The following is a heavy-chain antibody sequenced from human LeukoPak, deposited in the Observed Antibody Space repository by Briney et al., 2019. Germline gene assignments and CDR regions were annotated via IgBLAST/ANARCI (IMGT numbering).Heavy chain of an antibody. CDR2: IKQDGSEK. J-gene: IGHJ4*02. Sequence: GGSLRLYCAASGFTFSSYWMTWVRQAPGKGVEWVANIKQDGSEKYYVDSVKGRFSISRDNANNSLILQMNSLRAEDTAVYYCARGTVNFDNWSQGTLVTVSS. V-gene: IGHV3-7*01. CDR1: GFTFSSYW. D-gene: IGHD4-11*01. CDR3: ARGTVNFDN.